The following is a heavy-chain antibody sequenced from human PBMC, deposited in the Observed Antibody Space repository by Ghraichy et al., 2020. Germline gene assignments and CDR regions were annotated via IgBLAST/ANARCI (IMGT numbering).Heavy chain of an antibody. V-gene: IGHV4-59*01. CDR2: IYYSGST. CDR3: ARLVPAAHYYYYGMDV. D-gene: IGHD2-2*01. Sequence: SETLSLTCTVSGGSISSYYWSWIRQPPGKGLEWIGYIYYSGSTNYNPSLKSRVTISVDTSKNQFSLKLSSVTAADTAVYYCARLVPAAHYYYYGMDVWGQGTTVTVSS. CDR1: GGSISSYY. J-gene: IGHJ6*02.